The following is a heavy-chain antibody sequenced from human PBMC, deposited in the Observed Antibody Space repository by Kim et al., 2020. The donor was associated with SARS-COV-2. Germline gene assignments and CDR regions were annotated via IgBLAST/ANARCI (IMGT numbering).Heavy chain of an antibody. Sequence: DAVKGRITISRDNAKNTLSLQMNSLRAEDTAVYYCAKDEGWTYIEGYFDYWGQGTLVTVSS. CDR3: AKDEGWTYIEGYFDY. J-gene: IGHJ4*02. D-gene: IGHD2-21*01. V-gene: IGHV3-23*01.